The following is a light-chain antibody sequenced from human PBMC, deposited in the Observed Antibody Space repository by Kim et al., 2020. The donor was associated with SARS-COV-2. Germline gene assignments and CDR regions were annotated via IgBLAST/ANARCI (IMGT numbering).Light chain of an antibody. J-gene: IGLJ2*01. CDR3: QAWDSSTVV. CDR2: QGN. CDR1: KLGDKY. Sequence: SYELTQPPSVSVSPGQTASITCSGDKLGDKYACWYQQKPGQSPVLVIYQGNKRPSGIPERFSGSNSGNTATLTISGTQAMDEADYYCQAWDSSTVVFGGG. V-gene: IGLV3-1*01.